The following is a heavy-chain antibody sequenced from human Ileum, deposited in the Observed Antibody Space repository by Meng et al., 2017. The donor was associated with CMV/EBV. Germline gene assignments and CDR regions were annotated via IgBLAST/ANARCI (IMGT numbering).Heavy chain of an antibody. CDR3: ARDFPALNYDFWSGYYLYGMDV. Sequence: ASVKVSCKASGYTFTAYYIHWVRQAPGQGLEWMGWINPNSGGTNYAQKFQGRVTMTRDTSISTAYMELSRLRSDDTAVYYCARDFPALNYDFWSGYYLYGMDVWGQGTTVTVSS. J-gene: IGHJ6*02. D-gene: IGHD3-3*01. CDR2: INPNSGGT. V-gene: IGHV1-2*02. CDR1: GYTFTAYY.